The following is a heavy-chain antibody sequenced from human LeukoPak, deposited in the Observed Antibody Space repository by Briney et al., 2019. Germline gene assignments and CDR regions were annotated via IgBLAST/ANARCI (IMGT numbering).Heavy chain of an antibody. D-gene: IGHD2-2*01. CDR2: IWYDGSNK. V-gene: IGHV3-33*06. J-gene: IGHJ4*02. CDR1: GFTFSSYG. CDR3: AKDAPVNIVVVPAANS. Sequence: TGGSLRLSCAASGFTFSSYGMHWVRQAPGKRLEWVAVIWYDGSNKYYADSVKGRFTISRDNSKNTLYLQMNSLRAEDTAVYYCAKDAPVNIVVVPAANSWGQGTLVTVSS.